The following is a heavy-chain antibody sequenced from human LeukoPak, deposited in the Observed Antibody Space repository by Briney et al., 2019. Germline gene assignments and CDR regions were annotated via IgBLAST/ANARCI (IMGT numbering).Heavy chain of an antibody. V-gene: IGHV4-34*01. J-gene: IGHJ6*03. Sequence: PSETLSLTCAVYGGSFSGYYWSWIRQPPGKGLEWIGENNHSGSTNYNPSLKSRVTISVDTSKNQFSLKLSSVTAADTAVYYCARGSDFWSGYYGAYYYYYMDVWGKGTTVTVSS. CDR1: GGSFSGYY. D-gene: IGHD3-3*01. CDR2: NNHSGST. CDR3: ARGSDFWSGYYGAYYYYYMDV.